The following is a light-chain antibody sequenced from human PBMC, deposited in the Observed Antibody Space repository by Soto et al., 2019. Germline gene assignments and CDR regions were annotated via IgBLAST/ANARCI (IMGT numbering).Light chain of an antibody. V-gene: IGLV2-14*03. J-gene: IGLJ1*01. CDR3: SSYTSSNTFYV. CDR2: DVT. CDR1: SSDIGDYNY. Sequence: QSVLTQPASVSGSPGQSITISCSGVSSDIGDYNYVSWYQQRPGKTPNLIIYDVTNRPSGISNRFSGSKSGNTASLTISGLQAEDGADYYCSSYTSSNTFYVFGTGTQLTVL.